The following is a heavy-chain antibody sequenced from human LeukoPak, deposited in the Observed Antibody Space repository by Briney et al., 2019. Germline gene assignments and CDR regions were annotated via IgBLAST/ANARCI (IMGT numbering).Heavy chain of an antibody. V-gene: IGHV3-74*01. CDR2: INGDGSTT. Sequence: PGGSLRLSCAASGFTFSSYAMHWVRQAPGKGLVWVSRINGDGSTTTYAGSVKGRFTISRDNAKNTLYLQMNSLRAEDTAVYYCARAVAGTNALDIWGQGTLVTVSS. CDR1: GFTFSSYA. D-gene: IGHD6-19*01. CDR3: ARAVAGTNALDI. J-gene: IGHJ3*02.